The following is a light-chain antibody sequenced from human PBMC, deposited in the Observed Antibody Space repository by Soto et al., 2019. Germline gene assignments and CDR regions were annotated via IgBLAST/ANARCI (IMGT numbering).Light chain of an antibody. Sequence: QTVVTQEPSLTVSPGGTVTLTCASSTGAVTSGYYPGWFQQRPGQARTSLIHSTSIKHSWTPARFSGSLLGGKAALTLSAVQPEDEADYYCLLYFDGAQVFGGGTKVTVL. J-gene: IGLJ3*02. CDR3: LLYFDGAQV. CDR1: TGAVTSGYY. V-gene: IGLV7-43*01. CDR2: STS.